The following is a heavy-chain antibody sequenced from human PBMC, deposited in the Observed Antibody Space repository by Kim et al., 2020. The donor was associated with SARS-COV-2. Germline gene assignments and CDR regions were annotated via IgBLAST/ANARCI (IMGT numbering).Heavy chain of an antibody. D-gene: IGHD6-19*01. CDR1: GFTVSSNY. V-gene: IGHV3-53*01. Sequence: GGSLRLSCAASGFTVSSNYMSWVRQAPGKGLEWVSVIYSGGSTYYADSVKGRFTISRDNSKNTLYLQMNSLRAEDTAVYYCARVFSGVGSGWAAHFDYWGQGTLVTVSS. CDR2: IYSGGST. J-gene: IGHJ4*02. CDR3: ARVFSGVGSGWAAHFDY.